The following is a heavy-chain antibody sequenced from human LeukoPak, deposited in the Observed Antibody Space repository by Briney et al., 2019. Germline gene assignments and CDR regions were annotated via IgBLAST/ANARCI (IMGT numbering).Heavy chain of an antibody. CDR1: GFTFSDYY. CDR3: ARNPATIRSGYYHYYYYFDY. CDR2: ISSSGSTI. V-gene: IGHV3-11*04. D-gene: IGHD3-22*01. Sequence: GGSLRLSCAASGFTFSDYYMSWIRQAPGKGLEWVSYISSSGSTIYYADSVKGRFTISRDNAKNSLYLQMNSLRAEDTAVYYCARNPATIRSGYYHYYYYFDYWGQGTLVTVSS. J-gene: IGHJ4*02.